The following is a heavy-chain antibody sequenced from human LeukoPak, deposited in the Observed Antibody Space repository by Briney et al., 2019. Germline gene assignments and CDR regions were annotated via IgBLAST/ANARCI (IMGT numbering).Heavy chain of an antibody. J-gene: IGHJ4*02. D-gene: IGHD4-17*01. Sequence: GGSLRLSCAASGFTFSSYNMNWVRQAPGKGLEWVSSISGSSSYIYYADSAKGRFSISRDNAKNSLYLQMNSLRAEDTAVYYCARAATAGTTRPGTHFDYWGQGTLVTVSS. V-gene: IGHV3-21*06. CDR1: GFTFSSYN. CDR3: ARAATAGTTRPGTHFDY. CDR2: ISGSSSYI.